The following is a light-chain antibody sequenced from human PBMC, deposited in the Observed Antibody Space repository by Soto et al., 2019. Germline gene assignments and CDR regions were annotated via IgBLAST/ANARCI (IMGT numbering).Light chain of an antibody. J-gene: IGLJ3*02. Sequence: QSVLTQPPSVSGAPGQRVTISCTGSSSNIGAGYDVHWYKQLPGTAPKLLIFVNNNRPSGVPDRCSGSKSGTSASLAITGLQAEDEADYYCQSYDSSLTSGVFGGGTKLTVL. CDR2: VNN. CDR3: QSYDSSLTSGV. CDR1: SSNIGAGYD. V-gene: IGLV1-40*01.